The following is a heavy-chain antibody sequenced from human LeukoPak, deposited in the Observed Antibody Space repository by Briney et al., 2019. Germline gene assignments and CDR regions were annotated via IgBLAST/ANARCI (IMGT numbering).Heavy chain of an antibody. J-gene: IGHJ4*02. CDR2: ISSSSTTI. CDR3: ARGSPFDY. V-gene: IGHV3-48*02. CDR1: GFTFSTYT. Sequence: GGSLRLSCTASGFTFSTYTMNWVRQAPGKGLEWVSYISSSSTTIYKADSAKGRFTISRDNAKNSLYLQMNSLRDEDTAVYYYARGSPFDYWGQGTLVTVSS.